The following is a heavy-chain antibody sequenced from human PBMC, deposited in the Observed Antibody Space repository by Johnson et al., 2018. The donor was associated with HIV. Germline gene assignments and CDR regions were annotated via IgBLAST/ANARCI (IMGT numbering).Heavy chain of an antibody. V-gene: IGHV3-30*04. D-gene: IGHD6-13*01. J-gene: IGHJ3*02. CDR2: ISHDGSNT. Sequence: QVQLLESGGGVVQPGRSLRLSCAASGFIFSSYAMHWVRQAPGKGLEWVAVISHDGSNTYYADSVKGRFTISRDNSKNTLYLQINSLRAEDTAVYYCARSYSSSWYGAFDIWGQGTMVTVSS. CDR3: ARSYSSSWYGAFDI. CDR1: GFIFSSYA.